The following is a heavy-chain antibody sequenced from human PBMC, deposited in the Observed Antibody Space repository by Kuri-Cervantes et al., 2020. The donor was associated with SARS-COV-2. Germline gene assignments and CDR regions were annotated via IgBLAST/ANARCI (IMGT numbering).Heavy chain of an antibody. CDR2: ISSSSSTI. D-gene: IGHD3-3*01. CDR3: ARDGSDDFWSGHELGMDV. J-gene: IGHJ6*02. Sequence: GGSLRLSCAASGFTFSSYSMNWVRQAPGKGLEWVSYISSSSSTIYYADSVKGRFTISRGNAKNSLYLQMNSLRDEDTAVYYCARDGSDDFWSGHELGMDVWGQGTTVTVSS. V-gene: IGHV3-48*02. CDR1: GFTFSSYS.